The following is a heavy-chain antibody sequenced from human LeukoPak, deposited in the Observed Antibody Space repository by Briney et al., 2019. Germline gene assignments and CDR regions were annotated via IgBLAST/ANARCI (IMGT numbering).Heavy chain of an antibody. CDR1: GFTFSDYA. CDR2: ISASGGNS. V-gene: IGHV3-23*01. D-gene: IGHD5-18*01. J-gene: IGHJ4*02. Sequence: GGSLTLSCAASGFTFSDYAMGWARQAPGKGLKWVSTISASGGNSYYADSVKGRFTISRDNSKHPLYRQLNSLRAEDTAVYYCAKGEYSRGYLFDYWGQGTLVTVSS. CDR3: AKGEYSRGYLFDY.